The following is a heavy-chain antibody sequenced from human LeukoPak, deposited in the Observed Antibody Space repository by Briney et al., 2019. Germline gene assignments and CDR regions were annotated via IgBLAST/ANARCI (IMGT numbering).Heavy chain of an antibody. V-gene: IGHV1-2*02. CDR2: INPNSGGT. J-gene: IGHJ4*02. Sequence: ASVKVSCKASGYTFTGYYMHWVRQAPGQGLGWMGWINPNSGGTNYAQKFQGRVTMTRDTSISTAYMELSRLRSDDTAVYYCARGLLWFGRYYFDYWGQGTLVTVSS. D-gene: IGHD3-10*01. CDR3: ARGLLWFGRYYFDY. CDR1: GYTFTGYY.